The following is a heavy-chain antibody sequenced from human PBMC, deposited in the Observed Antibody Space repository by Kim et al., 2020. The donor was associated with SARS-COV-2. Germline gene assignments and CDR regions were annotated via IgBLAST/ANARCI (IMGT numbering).Heavy chain of an antibody. V-gene: IGHV3-23*01. CDR1: RFTFSSYA. D-gene: IGHD1-26*01. CDR3: AKDKGSIVPAYYYYGLDV. Sequence: GGSLRLSCAASRFTFSSYAMSWVRQAPGKGLEWVSAISGSGGSTYYADSVKARFTISRDNSKNTLYLQMNSLRAEATAVYYCAKDKGSIVPAYYYYGLDVWGTGTTVTVSS. CDR2: ISGSGGST. J-gene: IGHJ6*04.